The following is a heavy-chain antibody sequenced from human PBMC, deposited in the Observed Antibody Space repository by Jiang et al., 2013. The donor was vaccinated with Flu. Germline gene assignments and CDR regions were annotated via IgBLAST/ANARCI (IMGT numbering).Heavy chain of an antibody. Sequence: QTLSLTCAISGDSVSSNSAAWNWIRQSPSRGLEWLGRTYYRSKWYNDYAVSVKSRITINPDTSKNQFSLQLNSVTPEDTAVYYCARDSTQWLVLPNTWYYYGMDVWGQGTTVTVSS. J-gene: IGHJ6*02. CDR1: GDSVSSNSAA. D-gene: IGHD6-19*01. V-gene: IGHV6-1*01. CDR2: TYYRSKWYN. CDR3: ARDSTQWLVLPNTWYYYGMDV.